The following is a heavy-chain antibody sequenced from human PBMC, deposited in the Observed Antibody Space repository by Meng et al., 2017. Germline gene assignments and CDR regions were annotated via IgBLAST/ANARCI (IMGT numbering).Heavy chain of an antibody. CDR2: MNPNRGNT. D-gene: IGHD3-3*01. Sequence: ASVTVSCKASVYTFTSYDINWVRQATGQGLEWMGWMNPNRGNTGYAQKFQGRVTMTRNNSICTAYLELSSLRSADTAVYYFARVSLAYDFWSCYLADSQYYYYGMDVWGQGTTVTVSS. J-gene: IGHJ6*02. V-gene: IGHV1-8*01. CDR3: ARVSLAYDFWSCYLADSQYYYYGMDV. CDR1: VYTFTSYD.